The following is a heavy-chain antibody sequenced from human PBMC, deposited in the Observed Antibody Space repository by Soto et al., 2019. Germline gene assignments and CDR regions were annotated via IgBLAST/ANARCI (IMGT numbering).Heavy chain of an antibody. J-gene: IGHJ5*02. CDR1: GFSLTTRGAG. D-gene: IGHD4-17*01. Sequence: QITLKESGPTLVKPPQTLTLTCTFSGFSLTTRGAGVGWIRQPPGEPLEWLALIYWDDDTRYSPSLKSRLANTKGTSQNPVVLTMSTIVPADTGTYFCAHRTTTGTWWFDPWGQGTLVTASS. CDR2: IYWDDDT. CDR3: AHRTTTGTWWFDP. V-gene: IGHV2-5*02.